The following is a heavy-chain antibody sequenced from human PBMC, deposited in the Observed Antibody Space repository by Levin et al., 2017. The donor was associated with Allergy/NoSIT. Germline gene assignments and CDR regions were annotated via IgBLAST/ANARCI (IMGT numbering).Heavy chain of an antibody. J-gene: IGHJ6*03. Sequence: GASVKVSCKASGYTFTSYGISWVRQAPGQGLEWMGWISAYNGNTNYAQKLQGRVTMTTDTSTSTAYMELRSLRSDDTAVYYCARAYDFWSGYIYYYYYYMDVWGKGTTVTVSS. V-gene: IGHV1-18*01. D-gene: IGHD3-3*01. CDR3: ARAYDFWSGYIYYYYYYMDV. CDR1: GYTFTSYG. CDR2: ISAYNGNT.